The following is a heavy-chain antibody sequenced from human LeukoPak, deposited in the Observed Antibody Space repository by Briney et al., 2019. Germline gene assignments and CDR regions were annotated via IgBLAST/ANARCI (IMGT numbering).Heavy chain of an antibody. V-gene: IGHV3-30-3*01. CDR1: GFTFSRYA. D-gene: IGHD1-14*01. CDR3: ARDPYRDAPDYFDY. J-gene: IGHJ4*02. Sequence: GTSLRLSCAASGFTFSRYAMHWVRQAPGKGLEWVAVISDDGTFALYGDSVRGRFTISRDSSKNTLYLQMNSLRPEDTAVYYCARDPYRDAPDYFDYWGQGTLVSVSS. CDR2: ISDDGTFA.